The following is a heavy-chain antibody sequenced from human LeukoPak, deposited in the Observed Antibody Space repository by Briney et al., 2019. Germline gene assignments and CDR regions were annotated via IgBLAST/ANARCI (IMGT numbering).Heavy chain of an antibody. Sequence: SETLSLTCTVSGGSISSSSYYWGWIRQPPGKGLEWIGSIYYSGSTYYNPSLKSRVTISVDTSKNQFSLKLSSVTAADTAVYYCASQYSNYLDVWGKGTTVTVSS. D-gene: IGHD4-11*01. CDR2: IYYSGST. J-gene: IGHJ6*03. V-gene: IGHV4-39*01. CDR1: GGSISSSSYY. CDR3: ASQYSNYLDV.